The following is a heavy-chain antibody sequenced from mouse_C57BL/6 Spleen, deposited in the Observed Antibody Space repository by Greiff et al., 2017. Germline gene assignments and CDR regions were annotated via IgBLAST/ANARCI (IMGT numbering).Heavy chain of an antibody. CDR2: IDPEDGDT. J-gene: IGHJ4*01. Sequence: EVQLQQSGAELVRPGASVKLSCTASGFNIKDYYMHWVKQRPEQGLEWIGRIDPEDGDTEYAPKFQGKATMTADTSSNTAYLQLSSLTSEDTAVYYYTTSDRPRGYYAMDGWGQGTSVTVSS. CDR3: TTSDRPRGYYAMDG. CDR1: GFNIKDYY. V-gene: IGHV14-1*01.